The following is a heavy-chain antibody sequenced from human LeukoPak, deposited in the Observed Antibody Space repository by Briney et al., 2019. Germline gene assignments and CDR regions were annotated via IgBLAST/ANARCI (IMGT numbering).Heavy chain of an antibody. CDR2: MNPNSGNT. CDR3: ARENDYVWGSYRYGPTGWFDP. CDR1: GYTFTSYD. V-gene: IGHV1-8*01. Sequence: GASVKVSCKASGYTFTSYDINWVRQATGQGLAWMGWMNPNSGNTGYAQKFQGRVTMTRNTSISTAYMELSSLRSEDTAVYYCARENDYVWGSYRYGPTGWFDPWGQGTLVTVSS. D-gene: IGHD3-16*02. J-gene: IGHJ5*02.